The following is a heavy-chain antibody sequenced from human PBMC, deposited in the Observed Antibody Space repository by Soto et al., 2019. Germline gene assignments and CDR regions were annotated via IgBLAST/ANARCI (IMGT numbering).Heavy chain of an antibody. Sequence: QLQLQESGPGLVKPSETLSITCTVSGGSVSSRSYYWGWVRQPPGKGLEWIGSVDYRGSTSYNPSLERRVTISIDKSKNQFSLKLMSLSAADTAVYYCGRLEGLATISYYFDYWGQGAMVTVAS. CDR3: GRLEGLATISYYFDY. CDR2: VDYRGST. D-gene: IGHD3-9*01. V-gene: IGHV4-39*01. J-gene: IGHJ4*02. CDR1: GGSVSSRSYY.